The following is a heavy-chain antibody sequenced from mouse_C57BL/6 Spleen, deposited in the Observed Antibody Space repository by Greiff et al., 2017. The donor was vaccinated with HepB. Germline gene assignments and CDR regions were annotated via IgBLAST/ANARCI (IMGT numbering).Heavy chain of an antibody. J-gene: IGHJ2*01. CDR2: FYPGSGSI. V-gene: IGHV1-62-2*01. Sequence: VQLQESGAELVKPGASVKLSCKASGYTFTEYTIHWVKQRSGQGLEWIGWFYPGSGSIKYNEKFKDKATLTADKSSSTVYMELSRLTSEDSAVYFFARHDGDTFITTVVPYFDYWGQGTTLTVSS. CDR3: ARHDGDTFITTVVPYFDY. CDR1: GYTFTEYT. D-gene: IGHD1-1*01.